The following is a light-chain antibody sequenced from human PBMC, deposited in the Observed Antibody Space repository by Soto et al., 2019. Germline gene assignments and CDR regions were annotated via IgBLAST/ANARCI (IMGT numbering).Light chain of an antibody. CDR1: QSVGSA. CDR3: QQGNTWPT. V-gene: IGKV3-15*01. Sequence: ETVMTQSPATLSVSLGERATLSCRASQSVGSALVWYQQKPGQAPRRLIYGASSRATGIPARFSGSGYGTEFTLTISSLQSEDFAVYYCQQGNTWPTFGQGTKLEI. CDR2: GAS. J-gene: IGKJ2*01.